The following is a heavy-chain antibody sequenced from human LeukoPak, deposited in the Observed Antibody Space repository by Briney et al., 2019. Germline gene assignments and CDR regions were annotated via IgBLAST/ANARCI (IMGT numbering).Heavy chain of an antibody. CDR1: GFTFSSYA. J-gene: IGHJ4*02. CDR2: ISGSGGST. Sequence: GGSLRLSCAASGFTFSSYAMSWVRQAPGKGLEWVSTISGSGGSTNHADSVKGRFTISRDNSKNTLYLQMSSLRSEDTAVYYCARPGEGPGYCDSSGYNPLDYWGQGTLVTVSS. CDR3: ARPGEGPGYCDSSGYNPLDY. D-gene: IGHD3-22*01. V-gene: IGHV3-23*01.